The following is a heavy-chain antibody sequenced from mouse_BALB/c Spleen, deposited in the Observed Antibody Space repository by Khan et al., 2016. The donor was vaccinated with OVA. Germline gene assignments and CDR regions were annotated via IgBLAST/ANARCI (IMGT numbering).Heavy chain of an antibody. J-gene: IGHJ2*01. CDR3: ARIKGRDFDY. V-gene: IGHV3-2*02. CDR2: ISYSGNT. CDR1: GYSITSDYA. Sequence: QLEESGPGLVEPSQSLSLTCTVTGYSITSDYAWNWIRQFPGNKLEWMGYISYSGNTKYNPSLKSRISITRDTSKNQFFLQLNFVTIEDTATYYCARIKGRDFDYWGKGTTLTVS.